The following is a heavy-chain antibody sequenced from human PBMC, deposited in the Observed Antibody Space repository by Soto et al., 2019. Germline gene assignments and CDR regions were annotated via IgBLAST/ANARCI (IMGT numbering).Heavy chain of an antibody. J-gene: IGHJ4*02. CDR2: IYHSGST. CDR1: SGSISSSNW. V-gene: IGHV4-4*02. Sequence: QVQLQESGPGLVKPSGTLSLTCAVSSGSISSSNWWSWVRQPPGKGLEWIGEIYHSGSTNYNPSLKSRVTISVDKSKNQFSLKLSSVTAADTAVYYCARTNCSGGSCYSLDFDYWGQGALVTVSS. CDR3: ARTNCSGGSCYSLDFDY. D-gene: IGHD2-15*01.